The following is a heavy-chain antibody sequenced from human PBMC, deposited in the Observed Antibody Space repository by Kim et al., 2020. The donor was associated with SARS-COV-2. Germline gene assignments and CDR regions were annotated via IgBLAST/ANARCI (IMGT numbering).Heavy chain of an antibody. Sequence: PGKGLEWVSGISWNSGSIGYADSVKGRFTISRDNAKNSLYLQMNSLRAEDTALYYCAKDIRPVAAAEDYWGQGTLVTVSS. V-gene: IGHV3-9*01. CDR3: AKDIRPVAAAEDY. J-gene: IGHJ4*02. D-gene: IGHD6-13*01. CDR2: ISWNSGSI.